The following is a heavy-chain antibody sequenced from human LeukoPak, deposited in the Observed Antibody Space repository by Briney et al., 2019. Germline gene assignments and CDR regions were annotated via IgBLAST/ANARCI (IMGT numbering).Heavy chain of an antibody. CDR1: GYTFTGYA. CDR2: INAGNGNT. D-gene: IGHD4-17*01. Sequence: GASVKVSCKASGYTFTGYAIQWVRQAPGQRLEWMGWINAGNGNTKYSQKFQGRVTMTTDTSTSTAYMELRSLRSDDTAVYYCARISGANFDYWGQGTLVTVSS. J-gene: IGHJ4*02. V-gene: IGHV1-3*01. CDR3: ARISGANFDY.